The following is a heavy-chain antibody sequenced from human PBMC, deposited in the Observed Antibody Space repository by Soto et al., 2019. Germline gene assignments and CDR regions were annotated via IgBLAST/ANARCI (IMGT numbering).Heavy chain of an antibody. CDR3: AWQVAARALFYYQGFEV. V-gene: IGHV5-10-1*01. D-gene: IGHD2-15*01. J-gene: IGHJ6*02. Sequence: GESLKISCKASGYNFTNYWITWVRQMPGKGLEWMGRIDPSDSYTKYSPSFQGHVTISVDKSIDIVYLQWSNLKASDTDMYHCAWQVAARALFYYQGFEVWRQATSVTAAS. CDR1: GYNFTNYW. CDR2: IDPSDSYT.